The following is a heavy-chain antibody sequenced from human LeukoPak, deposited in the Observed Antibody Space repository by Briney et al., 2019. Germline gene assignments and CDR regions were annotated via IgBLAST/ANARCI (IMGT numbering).Heavy chain of an antibody. CDR3: ARCDGDYVGPQL. V-gene: IGHV1-69*04. D-gene: IGHD4-17*01. Sequence: ASVKVSCKASGGTFSSYAISWVRQAPGQGLEWMGRIIPILGIANYAQKFQGRVTITADKSTSTAYMELSSLRSEDTAVYYCARCDGDYVGPQLWVQGTLVTVSS. J-gene: IGHJ4*02. CDR1: GGTFSSYA. CDR2: IIPILGIA.